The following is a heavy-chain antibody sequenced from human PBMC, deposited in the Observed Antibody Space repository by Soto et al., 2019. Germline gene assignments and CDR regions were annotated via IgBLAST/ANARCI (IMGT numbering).Heavy chain of an antibody. J-gene: IGHJ5*02. D-gene: IGHD3-22*01. CDR1: GYTFTGYY. Sequence: QVQLVQSGAEVKKPGASVKVSCKASGYTFTGYYMHWVRQAPGQGLEWMGWINPNSGGTNYAQKFQGRVNMTRDASISTAYMALSRLRSDDTAVYYCARGCLGLWYDSSGYYYCRRQFDPWGQGILVTVSS. CDR2: INPNSGGT. CDR3: ARGCLGLWYDSSGYYYCRRQFDP. V-gene: IGHV1-2*02.